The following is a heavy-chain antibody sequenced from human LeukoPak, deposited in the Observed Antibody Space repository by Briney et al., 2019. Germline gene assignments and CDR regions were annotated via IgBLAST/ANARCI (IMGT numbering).Heavy chain of an antibody. CDR2: ISYDGSNK. V-gene: IGHV3-30*04. CDR1: GFTFSSYA. J-gene: IGHJ4*02. D-gene: IGHD1-1*01. CDR3: ASSGTQPSPFDY. Sequence: GGSLRHSCAASGFTFSSYAMHWVRQAPGKGLEWVAVISYDGSNKYYADSVKGRFTISRDNSKNTLYLQMNSLRAEDTAVYYCASSGTQPSPFDYWGQGTLVTVSS.